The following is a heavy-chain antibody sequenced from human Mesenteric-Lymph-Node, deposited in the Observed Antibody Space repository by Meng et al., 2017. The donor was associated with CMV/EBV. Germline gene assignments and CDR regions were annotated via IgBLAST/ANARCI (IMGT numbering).Heavy chain of an antibody. V-gene: IGHV1-18*01. D-gene: IGHD3-3*01. Sequence: ASVKVPCKGSGYTFSNYDINWVRQAPGQGLEWMGWISVDNGNTNYAQKVQGRVSMTTDTSTTTAYMELRRLRSDDTAVYFCARGIQEVEWVLYGGSYYYYGMDVWGQGTTVTVSS. CDR2: ISVDNGNT. CDR1: GYTFSNYD. CDR3: ARGIQEVEWVLYGGSYYYYGMDV. J-gene: IGHJ6*02.